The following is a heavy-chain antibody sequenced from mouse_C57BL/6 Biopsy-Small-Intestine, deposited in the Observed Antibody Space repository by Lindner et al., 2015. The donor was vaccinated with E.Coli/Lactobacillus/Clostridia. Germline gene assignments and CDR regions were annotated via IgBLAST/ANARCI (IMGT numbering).Heavy chain of an antibody. CDR3: ARYDDGYSYWYFDV. Sequence: VQLQESGAELARPGASVKLSCKASGYTFTSYGISWVKQRTGQGLEWIGEIYPRSGNTYYNEKFKGKATLTADKSSSTAYMELRSLTSEDSAVHFCARYDDGYSYWYFDVWGTGTTVTVSS. D-gene: IGHD2-3*01. CDR1: GYTFTSYG. CDR2: IYPRSGNT. V-gene: IGHV1-81*01. J-gene: IGHJ1*03.